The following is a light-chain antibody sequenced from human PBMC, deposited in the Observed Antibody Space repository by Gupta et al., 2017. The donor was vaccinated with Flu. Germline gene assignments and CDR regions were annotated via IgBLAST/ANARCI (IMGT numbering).Light chain of an antibody. Sequence: QYVLTQPPSVSGAPGQTVTISCTGSSSNIGATYDVHWYQHLPGTAPKLLIYCNTKRPAGVPDRFSGTNSGTSASLTITGLQAEDEADYYCQSHDSILSAWVFGWGTKLTVL. V-gene: IGLV1-40*01. CDR3: QSHDSILSAWV. CDR2: CNT. CDR1: SSNIGATYD. J-gene: IGLJ3*02.